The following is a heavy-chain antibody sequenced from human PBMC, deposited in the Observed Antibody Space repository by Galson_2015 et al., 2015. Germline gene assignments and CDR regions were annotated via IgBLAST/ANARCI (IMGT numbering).Heavy chain of an antibody. V-gene: IGHV3-74*01. Sequence: SLRLSCAASGFTFSNYWMHWVRQAPGKGLVWVARINSDGITTNYADSVKGRFTISRDNAKATLYLQMNSLRAEDTAIYYCAAHDYGEFWGQGALVTVSS. J-gene: IGHJ4*02. CDR3: AAHDYGEF. CDR1: GFTFSNYW. CDR2: INSDGITT.